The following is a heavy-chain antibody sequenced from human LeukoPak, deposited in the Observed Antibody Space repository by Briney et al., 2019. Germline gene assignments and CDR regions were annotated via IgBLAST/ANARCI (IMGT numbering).Heavy chain of an antibody. CDR3: AKDGLSGYSYGYGDY. CDR1: GFTFSTYR. J-gene: IGHJ4*02. D-gene: IGHD5-18*01. V-gene: IGHV3-7*03. CDR2: IKQDGSEK. Sequence: GGSLRLSCAASGFTFSTYRMTWVRQAPGKGLEWVANIKQDGSEKHYVDSVKGRFTISRDNAKNTLYLQMNSLRAEDTAVYYCAKDGLSGYSYGYGDYWGQGTLVTVSS.